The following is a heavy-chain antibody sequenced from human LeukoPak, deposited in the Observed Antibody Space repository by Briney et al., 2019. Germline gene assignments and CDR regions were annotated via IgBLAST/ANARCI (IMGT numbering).Heavy chain of an antibody. CDR1: GGSFSSSSYY. V-gene: IGHV4-39*07. Sequence: SETLSLTCTVSGGSFSSSSYYWGWHPPPPGMGLEWLGSIYYSGSTYYNPSLKSLVTISVNTSKYQFSLKLSPITAATAAFYCGARRGGWPTKYDYWGRGTLVTFS. J-gene: IGHJ4*02. D-gene: IGHD6-19*01. CDR3: ARRGGWPTKYDY. CDR2: IYYSGST.